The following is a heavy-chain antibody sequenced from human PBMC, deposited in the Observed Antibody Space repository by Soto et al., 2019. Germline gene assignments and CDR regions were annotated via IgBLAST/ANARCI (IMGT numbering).Heavy chain of an antibody. V-gene: IGHV3-33*06. CDR1: GFTFSSYG. D-gene: IGHD3-22*01. Sequence: GGSLRLSCAASGFTFSSYGMHWVRQAPGKGLEWVAVIWYDGSNKYYADSVKGRFTISRDNSKNTLYLQMNSLRAEDTAVYYCAKGFTYYYDSSGYFYGMDVWGQGTTVTVSS. CDR3: AKGFTYYYDSSGYFYGMDV. J-gene: IGHJ6*02. CDR2: IWYDGSNK.